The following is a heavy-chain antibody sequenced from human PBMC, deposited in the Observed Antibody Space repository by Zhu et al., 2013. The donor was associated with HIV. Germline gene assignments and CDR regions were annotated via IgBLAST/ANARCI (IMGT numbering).Heavy chain of an antibody. V-gene: IGHV1-69*08. CDR3: ARDGRAGVVTGDY. J-gene: IGHJ4*02. D-gene: IGHD2-21*02. CDR2: IIPILGIA. CDR1: GGTFSSYT. Sequence: QVQLVQSGAEVKKPGSSVKVSCKASGGTFSSYTISWVRQAPGQGLEWMGRIIPILGIANYAQKFQGRVTITADKSTSTAYMELSSLRSEDTAVYYCARDGRAGVVTGDYWGQGTLVTVSS.